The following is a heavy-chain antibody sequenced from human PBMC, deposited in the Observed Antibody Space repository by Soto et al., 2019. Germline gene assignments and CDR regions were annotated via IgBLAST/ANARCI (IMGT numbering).Heavy chain of an antibody. CDR2: IYYSGST. V-gene: IGHV4-59*01. CDR1: GGSISSYY. J-gene: IGHJ6*03. CDR3: ARVSYYDFWSQGYYYYMDV. D-gene: IGHD3-3*01. Sequence: SETLSLTCTVSGGSISSYYWSWIRQPPGKGLEWIGYIYYSGSTNYNPSLKSRVTIPVDTSKSHFSLKLSSVTAADTAVYYCARVSYYDFWSQGYYYYMDVWGKGTTVTXSS.